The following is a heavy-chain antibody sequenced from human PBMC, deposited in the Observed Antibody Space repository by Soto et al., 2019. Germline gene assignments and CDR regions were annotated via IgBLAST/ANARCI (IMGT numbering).Heavy chain of an antibody. CDR1: EFNFSSYS. CDR2: ISSSSSYI. Sequence: PGGSLRLSCAASEFNFSSYSMNWVRQAPGKGLEWVSSISSSSSYIYYGDSVKGRFTISRDNAKNSLYLQMNSLRADDTAVYYCARDVRSDYWGQGTLVTVSS. V-gene: IGHV3-21*01. J-gene: IGHJ4*02. CDR3: ARDVRSDY.